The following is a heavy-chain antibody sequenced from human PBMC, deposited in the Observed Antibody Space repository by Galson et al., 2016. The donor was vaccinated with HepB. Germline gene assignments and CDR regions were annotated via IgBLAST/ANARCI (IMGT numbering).Heavy chain of an antibody. CDR3: VRGWSGAVAAT. Sequence: SETLSLTCAVYGGSDSDFYWSWIRQAPGKGLEWIGEIKRGGITNYNPSLKSRVTISVDTSKNQFSLSLNSMTAADTAVYYCVRGWSGAVAATWGQGTLVTVSS. D-gene: IGHD6-19*01. CDR1: GGSDSDFY. CDR2: IKRGGIT. V-gene: IGHV4-34*01. J-gene: IGHJ4*02.